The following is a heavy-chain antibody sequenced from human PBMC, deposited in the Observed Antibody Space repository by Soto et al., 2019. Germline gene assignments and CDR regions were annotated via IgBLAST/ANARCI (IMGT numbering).Heavy chain of an antibody. J-gene: IGHJ4*02. CDR3: ASRDPGTSVDY. V-gene: IGHV4-4*02. CDR2: IYRTWST. CDR1: GGSFTSNNW. D-gene: IGHD1-7*01. Sequence: QVQLQESGPGLVKPSGTLSLTCAVSGGSFTSNNWWTWGRQPPGQGLEWIGEIYRTWSTNYNPSHKSRVTISLDKSENQFSLKVTSLTAADTAVYYCASRDPGTSVDYWGQGTLVTVSS.